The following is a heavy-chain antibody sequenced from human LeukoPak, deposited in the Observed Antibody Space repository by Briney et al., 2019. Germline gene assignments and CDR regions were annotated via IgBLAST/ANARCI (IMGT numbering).Heavy chain of an antibody. D-gene: IGHD2-8*01. V-gene: IGHV3-23*01. CDR3: ATQYCTNAVCP. CDR2: IIGSGGGT. J-gene: IGHJ5*02. Sequence: GGSLRLSCAASGFTFSSYAMSWVRQAPGKGLEWVSAIIGSGGGTYYADSVKGRFTISRDNAKNTLYLQMNSLRAEDTAVYYCATQYCTNAVCPWGQGTLVTVSS. CDR1: GFTFSSYA.